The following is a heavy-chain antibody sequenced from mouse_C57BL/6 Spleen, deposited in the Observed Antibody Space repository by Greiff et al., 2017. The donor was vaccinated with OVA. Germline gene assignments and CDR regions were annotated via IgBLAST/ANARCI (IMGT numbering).Heavy chain of an antibody. V-gene: IGHV1-82*01. CDR1: GYAFSSSW. D-gene: IGHD2-1*01. CDR2: IYPGDGDT. Sequence: QVQLKESGPELVKPGASVKISCKASGYAFSSSWMNWVKQRPGKGLEWIGRIYPGDGDTNYNGKFKGKATLTADKSSSTAYMQLSSLTSEDSAVYFCARSPYGNYYYFDYWGQGTTLTVSS. CDR3: ARSPYGNYYYFDY. J-gene: IGHJ2*01.